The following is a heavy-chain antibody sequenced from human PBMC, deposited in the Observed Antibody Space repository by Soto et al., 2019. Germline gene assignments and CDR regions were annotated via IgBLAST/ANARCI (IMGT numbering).Heavy chain of an antibody. D-gene: IGHD5-12*01. Sequence: SGGSLRLSCRTSGFRFSSYGMHGVRQDPGKGPEWVAFISGDGSNTEYVDSVRGRFTVSRDNAKNSLYLQMNSLRAEDTAVYYCARDHHRYSGYDYVDYWGQGTLVTVSS. CDR2: ISGDGSNT. CDR1: GFRFSSYG. CDR3: ARDHHRYSGYDYVDY. V-gene: IGHV3-33*05. J-gene: IGHJ4*02.